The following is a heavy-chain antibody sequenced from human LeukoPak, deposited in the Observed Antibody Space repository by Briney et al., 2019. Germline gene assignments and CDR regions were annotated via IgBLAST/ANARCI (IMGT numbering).Heavy chain of an antibody. CDR3: AREPTFGGAQFIDH. CDR2: IDSGGST. Sequence: GGSLRLSCAASGFTVSSNYMSWVRQAPGKGLEWVSVIDSGGSTYYADSVKGRFTISRDNSKNTLYLQMNSLRAEDTAVYYCAREPTFGGAQFIDHWSQGTLVTVSS. J-gene: IGHJ4*02. V-gene: IGHV3-53*01. D-gene: IGHD3-16*01. CDR1: GFTVSSNY.